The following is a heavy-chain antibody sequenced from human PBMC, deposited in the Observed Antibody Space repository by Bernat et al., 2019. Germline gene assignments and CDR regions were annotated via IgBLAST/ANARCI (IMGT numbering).Heavy chain of an antibody. D-gene: IGHD6-19*01. V-gene: IGHV4-59*08. Sequence: QVQLQESGSGLVKSSETLSLTCSVSGGSVSGYYWSWVRQPPGKGLEWIGYIYYSGTTNYNPSLKSRVTLSLDTSKNQFSLKLRSVTAADTAVYYCARRGSGWFFDYWGPGTLAIVSS. CDR1: GGSVSGYY. CDR2: IYYSGTT. CDR3: ARRGSGWFFDY. J-gene: IGHJ4*02.